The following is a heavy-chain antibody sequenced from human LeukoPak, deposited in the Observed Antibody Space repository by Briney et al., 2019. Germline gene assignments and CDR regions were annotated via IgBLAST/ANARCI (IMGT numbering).Heavy chain of an antibody. J-gene: IGHJ6*03. CDR3: AKYFPYSSSAYYYYYYMDV. D-gene: IGHD5-18*01. CDR1: GFTFSTYG. CDR2: ISGSGGST. V-gene: IGHV3-23*01. Sequence: GGSLRLSCVASGFTFSTYGIHWVRQAPGKGLEWVSAISGSGGSTYYADSVKGRFTISRDNSKNTLYLQMNSLRAEDTAVYYCAKYFPYSSSAYYYYYYMDVWGKGTTVTVSS.